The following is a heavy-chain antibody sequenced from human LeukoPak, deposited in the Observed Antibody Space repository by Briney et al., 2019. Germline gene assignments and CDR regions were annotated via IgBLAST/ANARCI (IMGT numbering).Heavy chain of an antibody. CDR3: ARDAFGFGEPPDEVNYYYYGMDV. Sequence: GRSLRLSCVASGFTFSSYGMHWVRQAPGKGLEWVAVISYDGSNKYYADSVKGRFTISRDNSKNTLYLQMNSLRAEDTAVYYCARDAFGFGEPPDEVNYYYYGMDVWGQGTTVTVSS. V-gene: IGHV3-30*03. D-gene: IGHD3-10*01. CDR1: GFTFSSYG. J-gene: IGHJ6*02. CDR2: ISYDGSNK.